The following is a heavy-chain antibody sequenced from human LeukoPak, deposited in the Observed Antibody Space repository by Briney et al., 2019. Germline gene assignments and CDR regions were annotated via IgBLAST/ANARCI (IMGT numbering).Heavy chain of an antibody. J-gene: IGHJ4*02. CDR1: GFTFSSYS. D-gene: IGHD3-9*01. CDR3: ASISYYDILTGYPADY. V-gene: IGHV3-21*01. Sequence: GGSLRLSCAASGFTFSSYSVNWVRQAPGKGLEWVSSISSSSSYIYYADSVKGRFTISRDNAKDSLYLQMNSLRAEDTAVYYCASISYYDILTGYPADYWGQGTLVTVSS. CDR2: ISSSSSYI.